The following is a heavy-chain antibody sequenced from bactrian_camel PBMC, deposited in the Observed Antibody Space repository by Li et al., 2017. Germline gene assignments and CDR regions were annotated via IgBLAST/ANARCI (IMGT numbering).Heavy chain of an antibody. Sequence: QVESGGGSVQAGGSLRLSCVVSGLTANRHCMAWFRQTPGKEREGVARTIGGGAYYADFAKGRFGISHDRAKNTTYLQMNSLKPEDTAMYLCAAGDTCAWTSFNYCGQGTQVTVS. CDR1: GLTANRHC. V-gene: IGHV3S55*01. J-gene: IGHJ4*01. D-gene: IGHD8*01. CDR3: AAGDTCAWTSFNY. CDR2: RTIGGGA.